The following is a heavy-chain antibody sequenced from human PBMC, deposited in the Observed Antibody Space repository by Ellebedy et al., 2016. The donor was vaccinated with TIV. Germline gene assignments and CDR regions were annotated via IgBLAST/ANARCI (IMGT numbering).Heavy chain of an antibody. V-gene: IGHV3-7*03. J-gene: IGHJ4*02. D-gene: IGHD5-12*01. CDR1: GFTFTTSW. CDR2: MNQVGSEK. Sequence: PGGSLRLSCAASGFTFTTSWMSRVRQAPGKGLEWVANMNQVGSEKYYVDSVKGRFTISRDNAQNSLYLHMNNLRAEDTAVYYCARDPNSPEDTGYGDYWGQGVVVTVST. CDR3: ARDPNSPEDTGYGDY.